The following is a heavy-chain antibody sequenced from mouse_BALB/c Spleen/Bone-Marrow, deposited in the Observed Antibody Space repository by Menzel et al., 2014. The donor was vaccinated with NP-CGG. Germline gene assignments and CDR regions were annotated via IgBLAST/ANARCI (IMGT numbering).Heavy chain of an antibody. Sequence: DVKLQESGGGLVQPGGSLKLSCAASGFDFSRYWMSWVRQAPGKGLQWIGEINPDSRTINYTPSLKDKFIISRDNAKNTLYLQMSKVRSEDTALYYCARGNYYGHLDYWGQGTTLTVSS. V-gene: IGHV4-1*02. CDR3: ARGNYYGHLDY. CDR1: GFDFSRYW. J-gene: IGHJ2*01. D-gene: IGHD2-1*01. CDR2: INPDSRTI.